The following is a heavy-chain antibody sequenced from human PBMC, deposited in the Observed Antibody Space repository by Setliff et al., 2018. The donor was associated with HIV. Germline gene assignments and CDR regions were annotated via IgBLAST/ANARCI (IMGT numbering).Heavy chain of an antibody. Sequence: RASVKVSCKASGYTFTSYDINWVRQATGQGLEWMGWMNPTSGNTGYAQKFQGRIAMTRKTSISTAYMELSSLRSEGTAVYYCASAGDNWYFDLWGRGTLVTVSS. V-gene: IGHV1-8*02. J-gene: IGHJ2*01. D-gene: IGHD7-27*01. CDR1: GYTFTSYD. CDR2: MNPTSGNT. CDR3: ASAGDNWYFDL.